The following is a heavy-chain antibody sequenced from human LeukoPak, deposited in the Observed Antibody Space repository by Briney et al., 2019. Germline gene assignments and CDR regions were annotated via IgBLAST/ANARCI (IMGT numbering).Heavy chain of an antibody. V-gene: IGHV1-3*01. CDR2: INAGNGNT. Sequence: GASVKVSCKASGYTFTSYAMHWVRQAPGQRLEWMGWINAGNGNTKYSQEFQGRVTITRDTSASTAYMELSRLRSDDTAVYYCARLSWLRHAFDIWGQGTMVTVSS. CDR1: GYTFTSYA. J-gene: IGHJ3*02. D-gene: IGHD5-12*01. CDR3: ARLSWLRHAFDI.